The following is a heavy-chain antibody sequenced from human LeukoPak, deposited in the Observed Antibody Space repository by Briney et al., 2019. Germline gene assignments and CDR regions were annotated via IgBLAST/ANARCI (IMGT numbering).Heavy chain of an antibody. CDR1: GGSISSGGYS. D-gene: IGHD1-26*01. CDR2: IYHSGST. CDR3: ARGKGGGYLDAFDI. Sequence: SETLSLTCAVSGGSISSGGYSWSWIRQPPGKGLEWIGYIYHSGSTYYNPSLKSRVTISVDRSKNQFSLKLSSVTAADTAVYYCARGKGGGYLDAFDIWGQGTMVTVSS. J-gene: IGHJ3*02. V-gene: IGHV4-30-2*01.